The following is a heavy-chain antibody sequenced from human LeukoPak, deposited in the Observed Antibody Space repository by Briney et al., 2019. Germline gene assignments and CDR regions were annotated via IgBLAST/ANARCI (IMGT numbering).Heavy chain of an antibody. Sequence: ASVKVSCKASGYTFTSYGISWVRQVPGQGLEWMGWISAYNGNTNYAQKLQGRVTMTTDTSTSTAYMELRSLRSDDTAVYYCARDFPEGPMTTVTTVPQPLDYWGQGTLVTVSS. CDR2: ISAYNGNT. D-gene: IGHD4-17*01. CDR1: GYTFTSYG. CDR3: ARDFPEGPMTTVTTVPQPLDY. V-gene: IGHV1-18*01. J-gene: IGHJ4*02.